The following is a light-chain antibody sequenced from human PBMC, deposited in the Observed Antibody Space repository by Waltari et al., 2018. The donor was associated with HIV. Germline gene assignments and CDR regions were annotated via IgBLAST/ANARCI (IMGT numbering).Light chain of an antibody. Sequence: QSVLTQPPSASGAPGQRVTISCSGSSSNIENDNVYWYQQFPGAAPKLLIYKDTQRPSGVPDRFTGSKSGTSASLAIGGPRSDDEADYYCVGWDSRLRGYVFGAGTKVTVL. CDR2: KDT. V-gene: IGLV1-47*01. J-gene: IGLJ1*01. CDR3: VGWDSRLRGYV. CDR1: SSNIENDN.